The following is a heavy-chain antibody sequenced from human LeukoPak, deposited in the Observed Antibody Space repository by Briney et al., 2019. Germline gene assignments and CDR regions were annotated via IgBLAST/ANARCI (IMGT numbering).Heavy chain of an antibody. CDR2: INPNSGGT. CDR1: GYTFTDYY. J-gene: IGHJ3*02. V-gene: IGHV1-2*02. CDR3: ARDTRLGQWLDDAFDI. Sequence: ASVKVSCKASGYTFTDYYMHWVRQAPGQGLEWMGWINPNSGGTNYAQNFQGRVTLTRDTSISTAYMELSRLRSDDTAVYYCARDTRLGQWLDDAFDIWGQGTMVTVSS. D-gene: IGHD6-19*01.